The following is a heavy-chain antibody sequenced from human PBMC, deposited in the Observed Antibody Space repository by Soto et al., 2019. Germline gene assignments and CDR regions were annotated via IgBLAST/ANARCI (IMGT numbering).Heavy chain of an antibody. CDR2: ISYDGSNK. J-gene: IGHJ1*01. V-gene: IGHV3-30-3*01. CDR1: GFTFSSYA. CDR3: VATDYYDSSGYLFQH. D-gene: IGHD3-22*01. Sequence: VGSLRLSCAASGFTFSSYAMHWVRQAPGKGLEWVAVISYDGSNKYYADSVKGRFTISRDNSKNTLYLQMNSLRAEDTAVYYCVATDYYDSSGYLFQHWGQGTLVTVPQ.